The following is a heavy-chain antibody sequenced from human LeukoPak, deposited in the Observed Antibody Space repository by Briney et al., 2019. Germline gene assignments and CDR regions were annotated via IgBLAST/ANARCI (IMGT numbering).Heavy chain of an antibody. CDR3: ACIYGADY. Sequence: SETLSLTCTVSGGSISGFYWSWIRQPPGKGLEWIGYIYFTGNTNYNLSLESRVSISIDTSKNQLSLKLTSLTAADTAVYYCACIYGADYWGQGTLVTVSS. V-gene: IGHV4-59*01. D-gene: IGHD4-17*01. CDR1: GGSISGFY. J-gene: IGHJ4*02. CDR2: IYFTGNT.